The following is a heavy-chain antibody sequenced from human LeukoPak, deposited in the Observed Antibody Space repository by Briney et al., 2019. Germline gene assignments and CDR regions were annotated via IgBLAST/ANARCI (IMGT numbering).Heavy chain of an antibody. CDR3: ARGPNYGGNSKDFDY. CDR1: GGSFSGYY. CDR2: INHSGST. V-gene: IGHV4-34*01. J-gene: IGHJ4*02. D-gene: IGHD4-23*01. Sequence: SQTLSLTCAVYGGSFSGYYWSWIRQPPGKGLESIGEINHSGSTNYNPSLKSRVTISVDTSKNQFSLKLSSVTAADTAVYYCARGPNYGGNSKDFDYWGQGTLVTVSS.